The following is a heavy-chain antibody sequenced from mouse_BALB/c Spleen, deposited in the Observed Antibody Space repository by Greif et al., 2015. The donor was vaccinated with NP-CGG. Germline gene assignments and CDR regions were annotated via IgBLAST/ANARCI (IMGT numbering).Heavy chain of an antibody. V-gene: IGHV2-2*02. CDR2: IWSGGST. J-gene: IGHJ4*01. D-gene: IGHD2-10*02. CDR1: GFSLTSYG. CDR3: ARKYGNYYAMDY. Sequence: QVQLQQPGPGLVQPSQSLSNTCTVSGFSLTSYGVHWVRQSPGKGLEWLGVIWSGGSTDYNAAFISRLSISKDNSKSXVFFKMNSLQANDTAIYYCARKYGNYYAMDYWGQGTSVTVSS.